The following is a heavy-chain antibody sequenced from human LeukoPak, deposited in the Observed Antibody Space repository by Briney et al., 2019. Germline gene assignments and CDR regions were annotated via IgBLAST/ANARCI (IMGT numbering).Heavy chain of an antibody. CDR2: ITSSSNI. CDR1: GFTFSSYS. CDR3: AKGGSGSWFFDY. D-gene: IGHD1-26*01. V-gene: IGHV3-48*01. Sequence: GGSLRLSCAASGFTFSSYSMNWVRQAPGKGLEWVSHITSSSNIYYADSVKGRFTISRDNAKNSLYLQMNSLRAEDTAVYYCAKGGSGSWFFDYWGQGTLVTVSS. J-gene: IGHJ4*02.